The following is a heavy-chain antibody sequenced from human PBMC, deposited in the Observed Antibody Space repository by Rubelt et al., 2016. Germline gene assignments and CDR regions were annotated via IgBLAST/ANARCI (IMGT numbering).Heavy chain of an antibody. CDR3: ARDPSKIDIPD. Sequence: EVQLLESGGGLVQPGGSLRLSCAASGFTFSTDPMSWVRQAPGKGLEWVSTISGGGGNTYYADSVKGRFTISRDNSKNTLDLQMSSLRAEDTAVYYCARDPSKIDIPDWGQGTLVTVSS. D-gene: IGHD2-21*01. V-gene: IGHV3-23*01. CDR2: ISGGGGNT. CDR1: GFTFSTDP. J-gene: IGHJ4*02.